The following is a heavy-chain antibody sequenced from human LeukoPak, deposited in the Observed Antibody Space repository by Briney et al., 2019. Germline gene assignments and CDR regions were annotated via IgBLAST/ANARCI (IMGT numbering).Heavy chain of an antibody. CDR2: ITSNGGGT. CDR3: AKGYGDYPYFFDP. D-gene: IGHD4-17*01. V-gene: IGHV3-23*01. J-gene: IGHJ5*02. CDR1: GFTFSNYA. Sequence: PGGSLRLSCAASGFTFSNYAMSWVRQAPGKGLEWVSSITSNGGGTYYADSVKGRFSISRDNSKNTLYLQMNSLRAEDTAVYSCAKGYGDYPYFFDPWGQGTLVTVSS.